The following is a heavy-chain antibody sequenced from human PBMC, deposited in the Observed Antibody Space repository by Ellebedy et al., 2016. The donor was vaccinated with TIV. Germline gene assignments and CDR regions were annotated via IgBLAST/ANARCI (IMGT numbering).Heavy chain of an antibody. Sequence: PGGSLRLSCAASGFSFSGYEMTWVRQAPGKGLEWVSSISSRGYATYYADSAKGRFTISRDNAKDSLYLQMNGLRVEDTAVYYCGRDPEGQWLYEGSNWFDPWGQGTVVTVSS. D-gene: IGHD6-19*01. V-gene: IGHV3-48*03. CDR3: GRDPEGQWLYEGSNWFDP. CDR1: GFSFSGYE. J-gene: IGHJ5*02. CDR2: ISSRGYAT.